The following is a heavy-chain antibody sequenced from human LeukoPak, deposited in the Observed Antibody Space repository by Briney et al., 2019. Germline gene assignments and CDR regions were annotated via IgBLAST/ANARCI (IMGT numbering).Heavy chain of an antibody. J-gene: IGHJ6*02. Sequence: SETVCLTCTVSVGTISEYHCRWIRQSPWKGLEWIGSIYISGSTNYNPSLKRRVTMSVDTSKNQFFLRLSSVTAADTAVYYCARSSQSRRPGLSQLYYHRGMDVWGQGTTVTVSS. D-gene: IGHD2-2*01. CDR1: VGTISEYH. V-gene: IGHV4-59*01. CDR3: ARSSQSRRPGLSQLYYHRGMDV. CDR2: IYISGST.